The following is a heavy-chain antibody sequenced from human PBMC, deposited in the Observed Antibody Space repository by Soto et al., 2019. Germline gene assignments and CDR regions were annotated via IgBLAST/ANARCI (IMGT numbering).Heavy chain of an antibody. J-gene: IGHJ4*02. CDR3: VRRVSGNYDY. D-gene: IGHD1-7*01. CDR1: GFTFSSYD. V-gene: IGHV3-64*01. CDR2: ISSNGGTT. Sequence: EVQLAESGGGMVQPGGSLRLSCVASGFTFSSYDMHWVRQAPGKGLEYVSSISSNGGTTYYGNSVKCRFTISRDNSKNTLYLQMGSPRAEDMAVYYCVRRVSGNYDYWGQGTLVTVSS.